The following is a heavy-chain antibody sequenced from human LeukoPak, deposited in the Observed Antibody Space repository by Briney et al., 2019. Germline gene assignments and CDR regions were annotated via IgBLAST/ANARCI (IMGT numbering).Heavy chain of an antibody. CDR3: AKTLGSGGFFFAFDI. CDR2: TSAGDGSR. D-gene: IGHD2-15*01. CDR1: AFTFSDYA. V-gene: IGHV3-23*01. J-gene: IGHJ3*02. Sequence: PGGSLRLSCAASAFTFSDYAMTWVRQAPGKGLEWVSGTSAGDGSRHYADSVKGRFTISRDNFKNTLYLQMNSLRAEDTAVYYCAKTLGSGGFFFAFDIWGQGTMVTVSS.